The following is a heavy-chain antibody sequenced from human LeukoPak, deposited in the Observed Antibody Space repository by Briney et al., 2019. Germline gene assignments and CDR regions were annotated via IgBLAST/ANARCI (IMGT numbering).Heavy chain of an antibody. Sequence: ASVKVSCKASGYTFTSNSMNWVRQAPGQGLEWMGWINTNTGNPTYAQGFTGRFVFPLDTSVSTAYLQISSLKAEDTAVYYCAREILRLDYWGQGTLVTVSS. V-gene: IGHV7-4-1*02. J-gene: IGHJ4*02. D-gene: IGHD2/OR15-2a*01. CDR2: INTNTGNP. CDR1: GYTFTSNS. CDR3: AREILRLDY.